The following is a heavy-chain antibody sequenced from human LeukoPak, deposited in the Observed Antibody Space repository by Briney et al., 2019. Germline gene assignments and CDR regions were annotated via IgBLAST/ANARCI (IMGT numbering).Heavy chain of an antibody. CDR3: ARGWNNAYHFDY. CDR2: ISGSSSTI. V-gene: IGHV3-48*01. D-gene: IGHD1/OR15-1a*01. J-gene: IGHJ4*02. CDR1: GFTLSSYS. Sequence: GGSLRLSCAASGFTLSSYSMNWVRQAPGKGVEWVSYISGSSSTIYYADSVKGRFTISREKAKNSMYMKMNRQRAEDTAVCDCARGWNNAYHFDYWGQGPLVTVSS.